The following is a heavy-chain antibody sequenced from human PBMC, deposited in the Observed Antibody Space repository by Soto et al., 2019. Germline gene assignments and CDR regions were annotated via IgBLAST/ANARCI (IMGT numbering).Heavy chain of an antibody. CDR1: GFTFSSYG. D-gene: IGHD3-3*01. J-gene: IGHJ6*02. CDR3: ARETPETYYDFWSGYSSYGMDV. Sequence: SLRLSCAASGFTFSSYGMHWVRQAPGKGLEWVAVIWYDGSNKYYADSVKGRFTISRDNSKNTLYLQMNSLRAEDTAVYYCARETPETYYDFWSGYSSYGMDVWGQGTTVTVSS. V-gene: IGHV3-33*01. CDR2: IWYDGSNK.